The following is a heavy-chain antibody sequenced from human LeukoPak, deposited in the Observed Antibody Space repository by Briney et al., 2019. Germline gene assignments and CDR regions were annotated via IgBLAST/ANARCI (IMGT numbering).Heavy chain of an antibody. CDR3: AKEGTPQVSAWYDL. D-gene: IGHD3-10*01. CDR2: ISYEGGTQ. Sequence: GGSLRLSCAASGVTLSPYGMHWVRQAPGKGLEWVAVISYEGGTQHYADSVKGRFIISRDNPRNTLYLQMNILRTEDTAVYYCAKEGTPQVSAWYDLWGQGTQVIVSS. J-gene: IGHJ5*02. CDR1: GVTLSPYG. V-gene: IGHV3-30*18.